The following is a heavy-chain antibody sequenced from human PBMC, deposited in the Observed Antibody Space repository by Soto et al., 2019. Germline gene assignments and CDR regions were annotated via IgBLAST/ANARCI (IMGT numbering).Heavy chain of an antibody. CDR1: GDTFTSYD. CDR2: MNTNSGNT. D-gene: IGHD3-3*01. Sequence: QVQLVQSGAEVKKPGASVKVSCKASGDTFTSYDINWVRQATGQGLEWMGWMNTNSGNTGYAQKFQGRVTMTRNTSISTGYMVLSSLRSENTPVYYCARVKSGYYDYWGPGTLVFGSS. CDR3: ARVKSGYYDY. V-gene: IGHV1-8*01. J-gene: IGHJ4*02.